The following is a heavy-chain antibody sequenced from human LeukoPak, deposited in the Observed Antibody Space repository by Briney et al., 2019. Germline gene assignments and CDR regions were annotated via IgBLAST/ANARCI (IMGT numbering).Heavy chain of an antibody. CDR3: ARAFGRGYSYGT. CDR2: FYTSGRT. J-gene: IGHJ5*02. V-gene: IGHV4-4*07. CDR1: GGSISDYY. D-gene: IGHD5-18*01. Sequence: SETLSLTCTVSGGSISDYYWSWIRQPAGKGLEWIGLFYTSGRTNYNPSLKSRVTLSVDTSKNQFSLNLSSVTAADTAVYYCARAFGRGYSYGTWGQGTLVTVSS.